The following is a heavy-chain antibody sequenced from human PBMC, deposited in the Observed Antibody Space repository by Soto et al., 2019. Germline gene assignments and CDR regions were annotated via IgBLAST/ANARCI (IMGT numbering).Heavy chain of an antibody. V-gene: IGHV1-46*02. CDR1: GYTFNTYY. CDR3: ARIPSYDTSGPLDYYYGMDV. D-gene: IGHD3-22*01. CDR2: IHPSGGGT. Sequence: ASVKVSCKPSGYTFNTYYLHWLRQAPGQALEWMGVIHPSGGGTTYAQKFLGRVTVTRDTSTTTVFMELSSLRSDDTAVYYCARIPSYDTSGPLDYYYGMDVWGQGTTVTVSS. J-gene: IGHJ6*02.